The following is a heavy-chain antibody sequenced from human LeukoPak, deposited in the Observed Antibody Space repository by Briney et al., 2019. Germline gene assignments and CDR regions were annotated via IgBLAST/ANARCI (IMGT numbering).Heavy chain of an antibody. D-gene: IGHD3-9*01. Sequence: PGGSLRLSCAASGFTFSSYSMNWVRQAPGKGLEWVSYISSSGSTIYYADSVKGRFTISRDNAKNSLYLQMNSLRAEDTAVYYCARTPRGKYDILTGYYPSVYCYYMDVWGKGTTVTISS. CDR1: GFTFSSYS. CDR2: ISSSGSTI. V-gene: IGHV3-48*04. J-gene: IGHJ6*03. CDR3: ARTPRGKYDILTGYYPSVYCYYMDV.